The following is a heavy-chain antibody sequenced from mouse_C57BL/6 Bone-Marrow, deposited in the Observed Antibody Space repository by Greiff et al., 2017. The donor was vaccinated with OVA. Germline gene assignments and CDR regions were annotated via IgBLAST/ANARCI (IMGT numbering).Heavy chain of an antibody. CDR1: GYTFTSYG. D-gene: IGHD1-1*01. CDR3: APYYYGSSYGYFDV. CDR2: IYPRSGNT. V-gene: IGHV1-81*01. J-gene: IGHJ1*03. Sequence: VQVVESGAELARPGASVKLSCKASGYTFTSYGISWVKQRTGQGLEWIGEIYPRSGNTYYNEKFKGKATLTADKSSSTAYMELRSLTSEDSAVYFCAPYYYGSSYGYFDVWGTGTTVTVSS.